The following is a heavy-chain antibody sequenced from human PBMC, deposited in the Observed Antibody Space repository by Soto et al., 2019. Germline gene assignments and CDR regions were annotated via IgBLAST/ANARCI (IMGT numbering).Heavy chain of an antibody. Sequence: GGSLRLSCAASGFTFSSYGMHWVRQAPGKGLEWVAVISYDGSNKYYADSVKGRFTTSRDNSKNTLYLQMNSLRAEDTAVYYCAKDGARRYYDILTGYYRGMDVWGQGTTVTVSS. V-gene: IGHV3-30*18. D-gene: IGHD3-9*01. J-gene: IGHJ6*02. CDR1: GFTFSSYG. CDR3: AKDGARRYYDILTGYYRGMDV. CDR2: ISYDGSNK.